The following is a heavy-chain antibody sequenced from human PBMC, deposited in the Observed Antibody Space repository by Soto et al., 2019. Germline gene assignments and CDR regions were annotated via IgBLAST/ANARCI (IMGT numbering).Heavy chain of an antibody. CDR1: GGSISSYY. J-gene: IGHJ3*01. V-gene: IGHV4-4*07. CDR3: ARVFQSWRDAFDL. CDR2: FYSSGST. Sequence: SETLSLTCTVSGGSISSYYWSWIRQPAGKALEWIGRFYSSGSTNYKSSLKNRVTMSVDTSKDQFSLRLTSVTAADTAVYHCARVFQSWRDAFDLWGRGTLVTVPS. D-gene: IGHD2-21*01.